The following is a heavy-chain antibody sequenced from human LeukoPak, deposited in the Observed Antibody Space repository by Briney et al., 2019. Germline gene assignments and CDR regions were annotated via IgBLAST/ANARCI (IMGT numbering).Heavy chain of an antibody. CDR3: ARGKKEYCSSTSCYLQLWSSPNYYYYYMDV. CDR2: ISSSRSYI. J-gene: IGHJ6*03. D-gene: IGHD2-2*01. V-gene: IGHV3-21*01. Sequence: GGSLRLSCAASGFTFSSYSMNWVRQAPGKGLEWVSSISSSRSYIYYADSVKGGFTISRDNAKNSLYLQMNSLRAEDTAVYYCARGKKEYCSSTSCYLQLWSSPNYYYYYMDVWGKGTTVTVSS. CDR1: GFTFSSYS.